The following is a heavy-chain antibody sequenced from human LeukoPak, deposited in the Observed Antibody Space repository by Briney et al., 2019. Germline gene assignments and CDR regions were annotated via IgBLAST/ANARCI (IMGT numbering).Heavy chain of an antibody. CDR1: GYSFTSNW. V-gene: IGHV5-51*01. J-gene: IGHJ5*02. CDR2: IYPGDPDT. Sequence: GESLKISCKGSGYSFTSNWIGWVRQMPGKGLEWMGIIYPGDPDTRYSPSFQGQVTISADKSISTAYLQWSSLKASDTAMYYCARGIVVVPSRNWFDPWGQGTLVTVSS. CDR3: ARGIVVVPSRNWFDP. D-gene: IGHD2-2*01.